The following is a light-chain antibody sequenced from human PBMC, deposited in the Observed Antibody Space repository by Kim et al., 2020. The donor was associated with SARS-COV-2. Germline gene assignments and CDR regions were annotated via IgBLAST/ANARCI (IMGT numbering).Light chain of an antibody. CDR1: SSDVGGYNL. V-gene: IGLV2-23*02. CDR3: CSYAADSAYV. J-gene: IGLJ1*01. Sequence: QSALTQPASVSGSPGESITISCTGTSSDVGGYNLVSWYQQHPGKAPKLMIYEVSKRPSGVSNRFSGSKSGNTASLTISGLQAEDEADYYCCSYAADSAYVFGTGTKVTVL. CDR2: EVS.